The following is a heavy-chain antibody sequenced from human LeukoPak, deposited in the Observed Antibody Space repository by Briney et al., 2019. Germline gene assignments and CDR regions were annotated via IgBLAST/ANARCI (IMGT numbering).Heavy chain of an antibody. V-gene: IGHV3-23*01. CDR3: AKVHSSGWYLDY. Sequence: GGSLRLSCAASGFTFSSYAMSWVRQAPGKGLEWVSAISGSGGSTYYADSVKGRFTISRDNSKNTLYLQTNSLRAEDTAVYYCAKVHSSGWYLDYGGQGTLVTVSS. D-gene: IGHD6-19*01. CDR1: GFTFSSYA. CDR2: ISGSGGST. J-gene: IGHJ4*02.